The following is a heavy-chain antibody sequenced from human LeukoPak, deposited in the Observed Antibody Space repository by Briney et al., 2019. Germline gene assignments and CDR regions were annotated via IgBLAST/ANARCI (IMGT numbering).Heavy chain of an antibody. Sequence: GGSLRLSCAASGFTFSNYWMTWVRQAPGKGLEWVANIKPDGSVGYYVDSVRGRFIISRDKAGNSLYLQMNSLRVEDTAVYYCTQNLVAAAGDHWGQGTLLIVSS. D-gene: IGHD6-13*01. CDR3: TQNLVAAAGDH. V-gene: IGHV3-7*01. CDR2: IKPDGSVG. CDR1: GFTFSNYW. J-gene: IGHJ4*02.